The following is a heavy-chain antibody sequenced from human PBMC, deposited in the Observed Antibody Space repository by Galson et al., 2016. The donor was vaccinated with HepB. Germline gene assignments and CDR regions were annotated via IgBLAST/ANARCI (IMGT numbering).Heavy chain of an antibody. Sequence: SLRLSCAASGFTFDDFAMHRVRQAPGKGLEWVSGLSWNSRSVDYADSVKGRFTISRDNAKNSLYLQMNSLSAEETALYYCVKDRNTFGGVIWGDAFDIWGKGTMVTVSS. CDR2: LSWNSRSV. CDR1: GFTFDDFA. CDR3: VKDRNTFGGVIWGDAFDI. D-gene: IGHD3-16*01. V-gene: IGHV3-9*01. J-gene: IGHJ3*02.